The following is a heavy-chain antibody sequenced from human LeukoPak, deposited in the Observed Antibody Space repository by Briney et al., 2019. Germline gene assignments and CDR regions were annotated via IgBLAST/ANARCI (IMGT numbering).Heavy chain of an antibody. J-gene: IGHJ6*02. CDR3: AKDGGSGSYWSYYGMDV. CDR2: ISEDGGST. CDR1: GFTFDDYA. Sequence: PGGSLRLSCAASGFTFDDYAMHWVRQAPGKGLEWVSLISEDGGSTYYADSVKGRFTISRDNSKNSLNLQMNSLRTEDTALYYCAKDGGSGSYWSYYGMDVWGQGTTVTVSS. D-gene: IGHD3-10*01. V-gene: IGHV3-43*02.